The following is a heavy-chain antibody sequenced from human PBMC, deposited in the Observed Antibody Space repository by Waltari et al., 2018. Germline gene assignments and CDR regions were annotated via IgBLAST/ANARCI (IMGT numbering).Heavy chain of an antibody. D-gene: IGHD2-15*01. CDR3: ARDKGYCSGGSCYFPGFGYYYYGMDV. CDR1: GGSISSSS. J-gene: IGHJ6*02. V-gene: IGHV4-59*01. Sequence: QVQLQESGPGLVKPSETLSLTCTVSGGSISSSSWSWIRQPPGKGLEWIGEIYYGGSTNDNPSLKSRVTISVDTSKNQFSLKLSAVTAADTAVYYCARDKGYCSGGSCYFPGFGYYYYGMDVWGQGTTVTVSS. CDR2: IYYGGST.